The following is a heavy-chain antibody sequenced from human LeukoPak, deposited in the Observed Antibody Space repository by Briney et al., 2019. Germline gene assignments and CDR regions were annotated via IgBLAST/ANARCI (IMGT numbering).Heavy chain of an antibody. Sequence: GSLRLSCAASGFSFSTYEMNWVRQAPGKGLEWVSYISSSGSTIYYADSVKGRFTVSRDNAKNSLFLQMNSLRAEDTAVYYCARAGLIAAAGYVFDYWGQGTLATVSS. V-gene: IGHV3-48*03. CDR2: ISSSGSTI. CDR1: GFSFSTYE. J-gene: IGHJ4*02. CDR3: ARAGLIAAAGYVFDY. D-gene: IGHD6-25*01.